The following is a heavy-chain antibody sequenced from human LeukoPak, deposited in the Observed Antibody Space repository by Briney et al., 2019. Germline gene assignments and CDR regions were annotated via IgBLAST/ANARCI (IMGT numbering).Heavy chain of an antibody. CDR2: IYYSGST. D-gene: IGHD3-10*01. CDR3: ARGSYGSGSYSENFDY. CDR1: GGSISSSSYY. J-gene: IGHJ4*02. V-gene: IGHV4-39*01. Sequence: SETLSLTCTVSGGSISSSSYYWGWIRQPPGKGLEWIGSIYYSGSTYYNPSLKSRVTISVDTSKNQFSLKLSSVTAADTAVYYCARGSYGSGSYSENFDYWGQGTLVTVSS.